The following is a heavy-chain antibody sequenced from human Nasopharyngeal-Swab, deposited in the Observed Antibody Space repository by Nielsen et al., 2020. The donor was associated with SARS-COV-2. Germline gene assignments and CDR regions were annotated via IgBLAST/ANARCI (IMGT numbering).Heavy chain of an antibody. D-gene: IGHD7-27*01. V-gene: IGHV6-1*01. J-gene: IGHJ4*02. Sequence: WIRQSPSRGLEWLGRTYYRSKWYNDYAESVKSRVTISPDTSRNQVSLQLNSVTTEDTGVYYCARGDWGHFDYWGQGTLVTVSS. CDR3: ARGDWGHFDY. CDR2: TYYRSKWYN.